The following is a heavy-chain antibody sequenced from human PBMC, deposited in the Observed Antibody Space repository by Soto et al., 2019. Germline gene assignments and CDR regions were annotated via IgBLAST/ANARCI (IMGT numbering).Heavy chain of an antibody. J-gene: IGHJ3*02. CDR1: GGSISSYY. CDR2: IYYSGST. Sequence: SETLSLTCTVSGGSISSYYWSWIRQPPGKGLEWIGYIYYSGSTNYNPSLKSRVTISVDTSKNQFSLKLSSVTAADTAVYYCARGTGDYDAFDIWGQGTMVPVSS. V-gene: IGHV4-59*01. D-gene: IGHD4-17*01. CDR3: ARGTGDYDAFDI.